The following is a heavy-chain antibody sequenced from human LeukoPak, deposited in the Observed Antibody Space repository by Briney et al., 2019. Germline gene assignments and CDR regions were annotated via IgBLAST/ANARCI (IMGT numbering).Heavy chain of an antibody. CDR1: GGSFSGYY. D-gene: IGHD1-26*01. Sequence: SETLSLNCAVYGGSFSGYYWSWIRQPPGKGLEWIGEINHSGSTNYNPSLKSRVTISVDTSKNQFSLKLSSVTAADTAVYYCARDGGSYYPYFYYYYMDVWGKGTTVTVSS. CDR2: INHSGST. J-gene: IGHJ6*03. V-gene: IGHV4-34*01. CDR3: ARDGGSYYPYFYYYYMDV.